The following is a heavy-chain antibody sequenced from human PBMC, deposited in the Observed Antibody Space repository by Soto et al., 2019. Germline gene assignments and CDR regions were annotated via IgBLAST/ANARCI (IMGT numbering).Heavy chain of an antibody. Sequence: GASVKVSCKASGYTFTGYYMHGVRQAPGQGLEWMGWINPNSGGTNYAQKFQGRVTMTRDTSISTAYMELSRLRSEDTAVYYCARSVDTAMVTGRDYYYGMDVWGQGTTVTVSS. CDR2: INPNSGGT. D-gene: IGHD5-18*01. J-gene: IGHJ6*02. CDR1: GYTFTGYY. CDR3: ARSVDTAMVTGRDYYYGMDV. V-gene: IGHV1-2*02.